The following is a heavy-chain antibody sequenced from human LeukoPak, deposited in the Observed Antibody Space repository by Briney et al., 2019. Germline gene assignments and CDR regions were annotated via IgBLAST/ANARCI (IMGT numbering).Heavy chain of an antibody. J-gene: IGHJ5*02. D-gene: IGHD2-15*01. Sequence: SETLSLTCAVYGGSFSGYYWSWIRQPPGKGLEGIGEINHSGSTNYNPSLKSRVTISVHTSKNQFSLKLSSVTAADTAVYYCARGVVAATNWFDPWGQGTLVTVSS. V-gene: IGHV4-34*01. CDR3: ARGVVAATNWFDP. CDR2: INHSGST. CDR1: GGSFSGYY.